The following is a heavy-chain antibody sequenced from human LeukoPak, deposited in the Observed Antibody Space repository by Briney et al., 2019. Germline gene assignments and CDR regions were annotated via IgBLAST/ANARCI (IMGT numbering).Heavy chain of an antibody. Sequence: ASVKVSCKASGYTFTSYGISWVRQAPGQGLEWMGWISAYNCNTNYAQKLQGRVTITTDTSTSTAYMELRSLRSDDTAVYYCAREVTASGWSRYPDYWGQGTMVTVSS. CDR3: AREVTASGWSRYPDY. CDR2: ISAYNCNT. D-gene: IGHD6-19*01. J-gene: IGHJ4*02. CDR1: GYTFTSYG. V-gene: IGHV1-18*01.